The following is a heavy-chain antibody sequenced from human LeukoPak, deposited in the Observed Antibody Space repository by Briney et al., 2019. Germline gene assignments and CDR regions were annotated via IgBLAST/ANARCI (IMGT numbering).Heavy chain of an antibody. Sequence: PGGSLRLSCAASGFTFSSYSMNWVRQAPGKGLEWVSSISSSSSYIYYADSVKGRFTISRDNPKNSLYLQMNSLRAEDTAVYYCARDPLRYFDWLLRPYGMDVWGKGTTVTVSS. CDR2: ISSSSSYI. CDR3: ARDPLRYFDWLLRPYGMDV. CDR1: GFTFSSYS. V-gene: IGHV3-21*01. J-gene: IGHJ6*04. D-gene: IGHD3-9*01.